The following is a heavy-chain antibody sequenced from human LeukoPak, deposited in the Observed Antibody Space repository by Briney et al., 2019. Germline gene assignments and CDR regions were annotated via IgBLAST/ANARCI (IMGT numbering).Heavy chain of an antibody. CDR1: GFTLTNAW. CDR2: IKSKTDGGTT. J-gene: IGHJ4*02. D-gene: IGHD6-6*01. CDR3: TTDRGVAARPLFDF. Sequence: GGSLRLSCAASGFTLTNAWMGWVRQAPGKGLEWIGRIKSKTDGGTTDYAAPVKGRFTISRDESKNTVYLQLNSLKSEDTAGYYCTTDRGVAARPLFDFWGQGILVTVSS. V-gene: IGHV3-15*01.